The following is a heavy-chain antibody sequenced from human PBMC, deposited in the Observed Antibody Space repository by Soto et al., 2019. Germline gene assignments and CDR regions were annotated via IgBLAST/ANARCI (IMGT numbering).Heavy chain of an antibody. J-gene: IGHJ4*02. CDR1: GYTFTGYY. Sequence: ASVKVSCKASGYTFTGYYMHWVRQAPGQGLEWMGWINPNSGGTNYAQKFQGWVTMTRDTSTSTAYMELSSLRSEDTAVYYCARDSRRQDRSGYLYSYDYWGQGTLVTVSS. D-gene: IGHD3-22*01. V-gene: IGHV1-2*04. CDR2: INPNSGGT. CDR3: ARDSRRQDRSGYLYSYDY.